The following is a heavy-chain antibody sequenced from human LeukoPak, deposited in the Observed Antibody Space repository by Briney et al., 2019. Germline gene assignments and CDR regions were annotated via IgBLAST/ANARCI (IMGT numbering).Heavy chain of an antibody. Sequence: GGSLRLSCAASGFTFSSYSMNWVRQAPGKGLEWVSSISSSSSYIYYADSVKGRFTISRDNAKNSLYLQMNSLRAEDTAVYYCARDQRDSYYYYYMDVWGKGTTVTVSS. CDR2: ISSSSSYI. D-gene: IGHD3-3*01. J-gene: IGHJ6*03. CDR1: GFTFSSYS. V-gene: IGHV3-21*01. CDR3: ARDQRDSYYYYYMDV.